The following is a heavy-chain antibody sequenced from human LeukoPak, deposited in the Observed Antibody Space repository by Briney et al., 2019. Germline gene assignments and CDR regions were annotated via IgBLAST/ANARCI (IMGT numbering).Heavy chain of an antibody. J-gene: IGHJ6*04. CDR2: ISSSSDYI. D-gene: IGHD3-10*01. CDR3: ARVAFGELWGMDV. Sequence: PGGSLRLSCAASGFTFSSYNMSWVRQAPGKGLEWVSSISSSSDYIYYADSVKGRFTISRDSATNSLYLQMNSLRAEDTAVYHCARVAFGELWGMDVWGKGTTVTISS. CDR1: GFTFSSYN. V-gene: IGHV3-21*01.